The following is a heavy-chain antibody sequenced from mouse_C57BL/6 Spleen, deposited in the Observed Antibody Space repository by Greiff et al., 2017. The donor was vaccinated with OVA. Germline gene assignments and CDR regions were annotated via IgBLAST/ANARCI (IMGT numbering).Heavy chain of an antibody. CDR1: GYTFTDYE. D-gene: IGHD1-1*01. J-gene: IGHJ2*01. CDR2: IDPETGGT. CDR3: TRCDYGSSSYYFDY. V-gene: IGHV1-15*01. Sequence: QVQLQQSGAELVRPGASVTLSCKASGYTFTDYEMHWVKQTPVHGLEWIGAIDPETGGTAYNQKFKGKAILTADKSSSTAYMELRSLTSEDSAVYYCTRCDYGSSSYYFDYWGQGTTLTVSS.